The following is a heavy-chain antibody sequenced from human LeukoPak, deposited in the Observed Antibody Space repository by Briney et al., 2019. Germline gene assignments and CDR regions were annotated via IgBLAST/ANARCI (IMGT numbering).Heavy chain of an antibody. CDR2: ISYDGSNK. V-gene: IGHV3-30-3*01. CDR3: ARESSDMVRGTFDI. CDR1: GFTFSSYA. Sequence: GRSLRLSCAASGFTFSSYAMHWVRQAPGKGLEWVAVISYDGSNKYYADSVKGRFTISRDNSKNTLYLQMNSLRAEDTAVYYCARESSDMVRGTFDIWGQGTMVTVSS. D-gene: IGHD3-10*01. J-gene: IGHJ3*02.